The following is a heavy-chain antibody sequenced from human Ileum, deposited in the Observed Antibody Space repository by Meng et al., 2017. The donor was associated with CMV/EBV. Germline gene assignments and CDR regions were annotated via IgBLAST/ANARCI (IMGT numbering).Heavy chain of an antibody. Sequence: QQLGQGWANPSHTLSRPCDISGDSVSTNNVAWNWIRQSPLRGLEWLGRTAYRSKWDYEYSVSVESRITISPDTSKNQFSLYLRSVTPEDTAIYYCARESELLRFDHWGQGTLVTVSS. CDR2: TAYRSKWDY. V-gene: IGHV6-1*01. CDR3: ARESELLRFDH. J-gene: IGHJ4*02. CDR1: GDSVSTNNVA. D-gene: IGHD6-6*01.